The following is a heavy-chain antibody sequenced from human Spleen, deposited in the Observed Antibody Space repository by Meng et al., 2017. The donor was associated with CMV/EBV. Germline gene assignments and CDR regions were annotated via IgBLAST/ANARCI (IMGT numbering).Heavy chain of an antibody. J-gene: IGHJ4*02. D-gene: IGHD3-3*01. CDR1: GYPFTRHW. CDR3: ARDPQFWSGSYSDY. Sequence: ASGYPFTRHWCHRVRPAPGPGVGVVGLIRHFQWYHNQGTDLQGRVTMTTDTSTRIAYMELRSLRSDDTAVYYCARDPQFWSGSYSDYWGQGTLVTVSS. V-gene: IGHV1-18*01. CDR2: RHFQWYH.